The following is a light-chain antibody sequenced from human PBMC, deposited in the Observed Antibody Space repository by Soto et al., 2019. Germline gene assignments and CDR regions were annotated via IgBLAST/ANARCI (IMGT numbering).Light chain of an antibody. CDR3: QQYNTYPWT. V-gene: IGKV1-5*03. CDR2: KAS. J-gene: IGKJ1*01. Sequence: DIPMTQSPSTLSASVGDRVTITCRASQSISSWLAWYQQQPGKAPNLLIYKASSLESGVPSRFSGSGSGTEFTLTISSLQPDDFATYYCQQYNTYPWTFGQGTKVEIK. CDR1: QSISSW.